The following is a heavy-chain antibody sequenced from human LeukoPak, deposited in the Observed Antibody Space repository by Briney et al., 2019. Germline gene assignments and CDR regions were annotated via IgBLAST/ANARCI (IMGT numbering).Heavy chain of an antibody. CDR2: ISSSGST. D-gene: IGHD1-26*01. CDR1: GDSINSGDYY. J-gene: IGHJ4*02. V-gene: IGHV4-61*02. CDR3: ARSSWSLFDY. Sequence: SQTLSLTCTVSGDSINSGDYYWSWIRQPAGKGLEWIGRISSSGSTYYNPSLKSRVTFSVDTSKNQFSLKLSSVTAADTAVYYCARSSWSLFDYWGQGTLVTVSS.